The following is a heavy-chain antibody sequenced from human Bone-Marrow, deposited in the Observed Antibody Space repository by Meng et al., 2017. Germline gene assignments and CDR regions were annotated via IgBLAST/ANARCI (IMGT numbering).Heavy chain of an antibody. CDR3: ASNPYYDFWSGYSHYYYGMDV. V-gene: IGHV1-24*01. CDR2: FDPEDGET. Sequence: ASVKVSCKVSGYTLTELSMHWVRQAPGKGLEWMGGFDPEDGETIYAQKFQGRVTMTEDTSTDTAYMELSSLRSEDTAVYYCASNPYYDFWSGYSHYYYGMDVWGQGTTVTV. J-gene: IGHJ6*02. D-gene: IGHD3-3*01. CDR1: GYTLTELS.